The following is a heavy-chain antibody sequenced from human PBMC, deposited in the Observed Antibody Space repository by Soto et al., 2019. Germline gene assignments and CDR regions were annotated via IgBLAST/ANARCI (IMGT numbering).Heavy chain of an antibody. CDR1: GYSFTTYW. CDR3: ARPYGRSYAMDV. Sequence: GASVKVSWKGSGYSFTTYWIAWVRQMPGKGLEWMGIIYPSDSDTRYCPSFQGQVTISADKSISTAYLQWSSLKASDTAMYYCARPYGRSYAMDVWGQGTTVTVSS. D-gene: IGHD2-15*01. CDR2: IYPSDSDT. V-gene: IGHV5-51*01. J-gene: IGHJ6*02.